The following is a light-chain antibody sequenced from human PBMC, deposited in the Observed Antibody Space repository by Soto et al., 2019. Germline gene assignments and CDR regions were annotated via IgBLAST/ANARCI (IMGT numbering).Light chain of an antibody. Sequence: EIVLTQSPATLSLSPGERATLSCRASQSVSSYLAWYQQKPGQAPRLLIYDASNRATGIPARFSGSGSGTDFTLTISYLEPEDFAVYYCQQRSNWPPYTFGQGTKLEIK. CDR2: DAS. J-gene: IGKJ2*01. V-gene: IGKV3-11*01. CDR3: QQRSNWPPYT. CDR1: QSVSSY.